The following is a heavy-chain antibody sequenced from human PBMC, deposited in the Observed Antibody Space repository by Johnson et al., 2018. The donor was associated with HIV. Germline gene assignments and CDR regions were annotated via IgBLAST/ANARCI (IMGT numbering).Heavy chain of an antibody. CDR1: GFTFSGSV. Sequence: EVQLVESGGGLVQPGGSLKLSCAASGFTFSGSVMHWVRQASGKGLEWVGRIRSKTDSYATAYAASVKGRFTISRDNSKNSLYLQMNSLRAEDTALYYCAKDTAYSSSSFMSHAFDIWGQGTMVTVSS. CDR2: IRSKTDSYAT. V-gene: IGHV3-73*01. D-gene: IGHD6-6*01. CDR3: AKDTAYSSSSFMSHAFDI. J-gene: IGHJ3*02.